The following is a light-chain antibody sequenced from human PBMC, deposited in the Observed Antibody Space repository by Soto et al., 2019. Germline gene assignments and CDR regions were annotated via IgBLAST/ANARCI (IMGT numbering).Light chain of an antibody. J-gene: IGKJ1*01. CDR2: TTS. V-gene: IGKV1-5*03. Sequence: DIHMTQSPSTLSASVGDRVTITCRASQGITIWLAWYQQKPGKAPNLLIYTTSSLESGVPSRFSGSGSGTEFTLTISSLQPDDFATYYCQHCTNYPWTFGQGTKVEVK. CDR3: QHCTNYPWT. CDR1: QGITIW.